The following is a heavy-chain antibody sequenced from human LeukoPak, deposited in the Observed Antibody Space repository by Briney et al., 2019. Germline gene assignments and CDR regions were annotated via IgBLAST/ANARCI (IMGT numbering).Heavy chain of an antibody. CDR1: GGSISSSSYY. CDR2: IYHSGST. Sequence: PSETLSLTCTVSGGSISSSSYYWGWIRQPPGKGLEWIGEIYHSGSTNYNPSLKSRVTISVDKSKNQFSLKLSSVTAADTAVYYCARAVVVPAAIWEFDYWGQGTLVTVSS. D-gene: IGHD2-2*02. CDR3: ARAVVVPAAIWEFDY. V-gene: IGHV4-39*07. J-gene: IGHJ4*02.